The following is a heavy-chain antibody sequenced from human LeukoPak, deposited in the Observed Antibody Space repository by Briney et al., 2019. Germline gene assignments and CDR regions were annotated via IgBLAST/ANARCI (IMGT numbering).Heavy chain of an antibody. CDR1: GFTFGSYG. V-gene: IGHV3-23*01. J-gene: IGHJ4*02. Sequence: GGSLRLSCTASGFTFGSYGIRWVRQAPGKGLEWVSAISGSGGSTYYADSVKGRFTISRDNSKNTLYLQMNSLRAEDTAVYYCAKDRAVGIQLYYFDYWGQGTLVTVSS. CDR3: AKDRAVGIQLYYFDY. D-gene: IGHD5-18*01. CDR2: ISGSGGST.